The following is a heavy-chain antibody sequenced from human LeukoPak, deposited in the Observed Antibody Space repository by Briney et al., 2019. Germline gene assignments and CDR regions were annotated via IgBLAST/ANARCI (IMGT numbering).Heavy chain of an antibody. CDR3: AREMFKLELDYYYYMDV. Sequence: ASVKVSCKASGYTFTSYYMHWVRQAPGQGLEWMGIINPSGGSTSYAQKFQGRVTMTRDTSTSTAYMELSRLRSDDTAVYYCAREMFKLELDYYYYMDVWGKGTTVTVSS. CDR2: INPSGGST. V-gene: IGHV1-46*01. CDR1: GYTFTSYY. D-gene: IGHD1-7*01. J-gene: IGHJ6*03.